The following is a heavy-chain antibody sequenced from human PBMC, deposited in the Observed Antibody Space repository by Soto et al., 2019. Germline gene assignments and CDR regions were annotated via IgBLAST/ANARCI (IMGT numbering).Heavy chain of an antibody. V-gene: IGHV3-23*01. D-gene: IGHD3-22*01. CDR1: GFTFSSYA. Sequence: GGSLRLSCVASGFTFSSYAMTWVRQAPGKXLEWVSAISGGDGSPSYADSVKGRFTISRDNSKNTLYLHMNSLRADDTAAYYCAKARPLYYYDSGGYPFHYWGQGTRVTVSS. CDR3: AKARPLYYYDSGGYPFHY. CDR2: ISGGDGSP. J-gene: IGHJ4*02.